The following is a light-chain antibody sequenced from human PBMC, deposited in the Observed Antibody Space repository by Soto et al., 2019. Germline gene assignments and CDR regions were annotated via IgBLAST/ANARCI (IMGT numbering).Light chain of an antibody. V-gene: IGKV1-6*01. CDR3: LQDYNYHRT. CDR1: QGIRND. Sequence: AIQMTQSPSSLSASVVDRVTITCRASQGIRNDLGWYQQKPGKAPKLLIYAASTLQSGVPSRFSGSGSGTDFTLTISILQPEDFATYYCLQDYNYHRTFGQGTKLEIK. CDR2: AAS. J-gene: IGKJ2*01.